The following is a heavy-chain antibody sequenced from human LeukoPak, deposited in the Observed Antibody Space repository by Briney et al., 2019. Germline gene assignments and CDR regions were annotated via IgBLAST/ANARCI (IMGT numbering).Heavy chain of an antibody. CDR1: GFTFSDSP. CDR2: IRSDGSNK. Sequence: GGSLRLSCATSGFTFSDSPMHWVRQAPGKGLEWVTFIRSDGSNKYYADSVKGRFTISRDNSRNTLSLQMNSLRAEDTAVYYCAKDLGYSDDYWGQGTLVTVSS. CDR3: AKDLGYSDDY. J-gene: IGHJ4*02. D-gene: IGHD5-18*01. V-gene: IGHV3-30*02.